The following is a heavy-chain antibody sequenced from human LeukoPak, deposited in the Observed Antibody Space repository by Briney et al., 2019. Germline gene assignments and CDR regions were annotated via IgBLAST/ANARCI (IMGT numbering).Heavy chain of an antibody. V-gene: IGHV1-18*01. J-gene: IGHJ4*02. CDR1: GYTFTSYG. CDR2: ISALNGDT. Sequence: ASVKVSCKASGYTFTSYGISWVRQAPGQGLEWMGWISALNGDTNYAQKLQDRVTMTTDTSTSTAYMELRTLRSDDTAVYYCARGPGLDIVLVTWDYWGQGTLVTVSS. D-gene: IGHD2-2*01. CDR3: ARGPGLDIVLVTWDY.